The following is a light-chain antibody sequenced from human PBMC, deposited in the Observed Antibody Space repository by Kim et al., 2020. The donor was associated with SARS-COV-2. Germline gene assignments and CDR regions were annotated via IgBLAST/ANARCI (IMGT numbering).Light chain of an antibody. CDR2: EVN. J-gene: IGLJ1*01. V-gene: IGLV2-8*01. CDR1: SSDIGAYKY. Sequence: QSVNISCTGTSSDIGAYKYVSWYQQHPGKAPKLMIYEVNRRPSGVPDRFSGSKSGNTASLTASGLQAEDEADYYCTSYAGSNNLDVFGTGTKVTVL. CDR3: TSYAGSNNLDV.